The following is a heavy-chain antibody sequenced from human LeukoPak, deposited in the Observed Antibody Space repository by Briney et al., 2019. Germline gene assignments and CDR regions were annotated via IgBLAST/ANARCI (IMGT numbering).Heavy chain of an antibody. D-gene: IGHD3-10*01. V-gene: IGHV3-64D*06. J-gene: IGHJ4*02. CDR3: VKPARGSGIQNGFDY. CDR1: GFTISNYA. CDR2: ITINIDRT. Sequence: GGSLRLSCSASGFTISNYAMHWVRQAPGKGLEYVSAITINIDRTFYADSVQGRFTISRDNSANTLYLQMSSLRPEDTAVYYCVKPARGSGIQNGFDYWGQGTLVTVSS.